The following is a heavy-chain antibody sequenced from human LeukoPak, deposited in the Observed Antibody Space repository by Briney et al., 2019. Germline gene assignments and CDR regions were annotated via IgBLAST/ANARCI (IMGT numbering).Heavy chain of an antibody. J-gene: IGHJ4*02. Sequence: GGSLRLSCAASGFTFSNFWMSWVRQAPGKGLEWVANINDDGSEKYYVDSVKGRFTISRDNSKNTLYLQMNSLRAEDTAVYYCARAAGYGDPFDYWGQGTLVTVSS. CDR1: GFTFSNFW. V-gene: IGHV3-7*05. D-gene: IGHD4-17*01. CDR2: INDDGSEK. CDR3: ARAAGYGDPFDY.